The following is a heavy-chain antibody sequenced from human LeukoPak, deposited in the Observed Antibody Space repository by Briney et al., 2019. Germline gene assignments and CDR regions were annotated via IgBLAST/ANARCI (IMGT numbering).Heavy chain of an antibody. CDR1: GGSISNYY. CDR2: IYYSGST. D-gene: IGHD3-10*01. CDR3: ARGNYSPDY. J-gene: IGHJ4*02. V-gene: IGHV4-59*01. Sequence: SETLSLTCTVSGGSISNYYWSWNRQPPGEGLEWIGYIYYSGSTNHNPSLKSRITISVDTSKNQFSLQLSSLTAADTAVYYCARGNYSPDYWGQGTLVTVSS.